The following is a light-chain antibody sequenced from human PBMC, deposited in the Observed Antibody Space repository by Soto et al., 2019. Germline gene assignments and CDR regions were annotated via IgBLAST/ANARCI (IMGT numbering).Light chain of an antibody. CDR2: EVS. CDR3: SSYIINSTLVI. V-gene: IGLV2-14*01. J-gene: IGLJ2*01. Sequence: QSALTQPASVSGSPGQSITIYCTGTSGDVGTYNYVSWYQQHPGKAPKLMIYEVSNRPSGISNRFSGSKSGNTASLTISGLQAEDGADYYCSSYIINSTLVIFGGGTKLTVL. CDR1: SGDVGTYNY.